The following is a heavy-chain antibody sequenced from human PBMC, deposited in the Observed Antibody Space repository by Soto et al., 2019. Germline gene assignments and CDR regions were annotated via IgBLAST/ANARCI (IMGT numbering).Heavy chain of an antibody. J-gene: IGHJ4*02. CDR2: IYYSGST. V-gene: IGHV4-31*03. CDR1: GGSISSGGYY. D-gene: IGHD3-3*01. CDR3: ARDRTHYDFWSGYPNVGYFDY. Sequence: SETLSLTCTVSGGSISSGGYYWSWIRQHPGKGLEWIGYIYYSGSTYYNPSLKSRVTISVDTSKNQFSLKLSSVTAADTAVYYCARDRTHYDFWSGYPNVGYFDYWGQGTLVTVSS.